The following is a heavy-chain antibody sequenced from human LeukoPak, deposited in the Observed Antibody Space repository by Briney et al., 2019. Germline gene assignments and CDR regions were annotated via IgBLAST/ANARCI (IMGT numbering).Heavy chain of an antibody. CDR3: ARGGPGIRSVPAARFDY. J-gene: IGHJ4*02. V-gene: IGHV4-34*01. Sequence: SETLSLTCAVYGGSFSGYYWSWIRQPPGKGLEWIGEINHSGSTNYNPSLKSRVTISVDTSKNQFSLKLSSVTAADTAVYYRARGGPGIRSVPAARFDYWGQGTLVTVSS. CDR1: GGSFSGYY. D-gene: IGHD2-2*01. CDR2: INHSGST.